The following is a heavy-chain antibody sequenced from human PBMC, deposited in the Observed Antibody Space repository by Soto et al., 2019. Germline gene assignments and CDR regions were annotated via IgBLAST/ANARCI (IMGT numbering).Heavy chain of an antibody. CDR2: IVPVFGRP. CDR1: GDRFINFG. CDR3: AREGSGYNF. Sequence: SVKVSCKASGDRFINFGIIWVRQAPGQGLEWMGGIVPVFGRPNYAQRFRGRLTITADESTSTGYMELISLRSDDTAVYYCAREGSGYNFWGQGTLVTVSS. D-gene: IGHD5-12*01. V-gene: IGHV1-69*01. J-gene: IGHJ4*02.